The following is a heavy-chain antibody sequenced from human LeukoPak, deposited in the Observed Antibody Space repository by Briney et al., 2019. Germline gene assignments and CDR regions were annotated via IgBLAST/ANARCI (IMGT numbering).Heavy chain of an antibody. D-gene: IGHD2-2*01. CDR2: INHSGST. CDR1: GGSFSGYY. CDR3: ARGASGYCSSTSCYYFDY. J-gene: IGHJ4*02. Sequence: PSETLSRTCAVYGGSFSGYYWSWIRQPPGKGLEWIGEINHSGSTNYNPSLKSRVTISVDTSKNQFSLKLSSVTAADTAVYYCARGASGYCSSTSCYYFDYWGQGTLVTVSS. V-gene: IGHV4-34*01.